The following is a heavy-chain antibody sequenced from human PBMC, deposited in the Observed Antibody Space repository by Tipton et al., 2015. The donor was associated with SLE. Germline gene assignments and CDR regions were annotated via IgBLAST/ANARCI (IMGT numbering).Heavy chain of an antibody. CDR2: VSYSGST. CDR3: ARLPDYFDH. CDR1: GGSLNVYY. Sequence: TLSLTCSVSGGSLNVYYWSWVRQPPGKGLEWIGYVSYSGSTNYNPSLQSRVTISVDTSKNQFSLKLRSVTAADTAVYYCARLPDYFDHWGQGALVTVSS. V-gene: IGHV4-59*01. J-gene: IGHJ4*02.